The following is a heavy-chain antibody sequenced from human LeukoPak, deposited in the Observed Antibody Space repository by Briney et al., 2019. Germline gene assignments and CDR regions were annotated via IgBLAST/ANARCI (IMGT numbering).Heavy chain of an antibody. V-gene: IGHV4-39*05. J-gene: IGHJ3*02. Sequence: SETPSLTCTVSGGSISSSSYYWGWIRQPPGKGLEWIGSIYYSGSTYYNPSLKSRVTISVDTSKNQFSLKLSSVTAADTAVYYCAIWEGYSGSYYTAFDIWGQGTMVTVSS. CDR3: AIWEGYSGSYYTAFDI. D-gene: IGHD1-26*01. CDR2: IYYSGST. CDR1: GGSISSSSYY.